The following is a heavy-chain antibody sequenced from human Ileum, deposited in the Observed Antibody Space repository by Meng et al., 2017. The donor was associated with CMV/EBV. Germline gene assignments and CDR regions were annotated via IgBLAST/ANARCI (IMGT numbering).Heavy chain of an antibody. J-gene: IGHJ4*02. CDR3: RGTGTPQDFLDY. V-gene: IGHV3-73*02. CDR1: GFTFSDSS. D-gene: IGHD1-7*01. Sequence: EVQLVESGGALVQPGGSLKLSCAASGFTFSDSSMHWVRQASGKGLEWIGRIRSKANSYATSYAASLQGRFTISRDDSKNMMYLQMNSLKTEDTAVYYCRGTGTPQDFLDYWGQGTLVTVS. CDR2: IRSKANSYAT.